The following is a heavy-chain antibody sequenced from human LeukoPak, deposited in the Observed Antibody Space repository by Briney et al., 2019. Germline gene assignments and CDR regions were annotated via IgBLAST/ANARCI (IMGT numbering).Heavy chain of an antibody. Sequence: GLEWVSYISSSGSTIYCADSVKGRFTISRDNAKNSLYLQMNSLRAEDTAIYYCARRRDFFDYWGQGTLVTVSS. CDR3: ARRRDFFDY. J-gene: IGHJ4*02. CDR2: ISSSGSTI. V-gene: IGHV3-11*01.